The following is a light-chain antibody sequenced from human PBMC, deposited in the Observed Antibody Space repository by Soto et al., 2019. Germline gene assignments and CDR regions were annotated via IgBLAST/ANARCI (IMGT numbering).Light chain of an antibody. CDR2: GAS. CDR3: QQYGSSPQT. V-gene: IGKV3-20*01. J-gene: IGKJ1*01. Sequence: EIGLTQFSGTLSLSPGERATLSCRAVQSVSSSYLAWYQQKPGQAPRLLIYGASSRATGIPDRFSGSGSGTDFTLTISRMEPEDFAVYYCQQYGSSPQTFGQGTKVDIK. CDR1: QSVSSSY.